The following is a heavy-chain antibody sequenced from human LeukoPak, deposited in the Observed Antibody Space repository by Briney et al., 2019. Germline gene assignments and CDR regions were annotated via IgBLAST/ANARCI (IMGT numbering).Heavy chain of an antibody. J-gene: IGHJ6*03. D-gene: IGHD4-17*01. CDR1: GGSISSSSYY. Sequence: SETLSLTCTVSGGSISSSSYYWSWIRQPAGKGLEWIGRIYTSGSTNYNPSLKSRVTMSVDTSKNQFSLKLSSVTAADTAVYYCAGGDYWEDYYYYMDVWGKGTTVTISS. CDR2: IYTSGST. CDR3: AGGDYWEDYYYYMDV. V-gene: IGHV4-61*02.